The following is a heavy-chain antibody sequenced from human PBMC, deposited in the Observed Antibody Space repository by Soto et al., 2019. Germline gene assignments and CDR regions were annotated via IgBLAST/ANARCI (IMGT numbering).Heavy chain of an antibody. CDR1: DGSISAYY. Sequence: SETLSLTCTVSDGSISAYYWSWIRQPPGKGLEWIGYIYYSGSTNYNPSLKSRVTISVDTSKNQFSLKLSSVTAADTAVYYCAREMVRGVLDYWGQGTLVTVSS. CDR2: IYYSGST. CDR3: AREMVRGVLDY. J-gene: IGHJ4*02. V-gene: IGHV4-59*01. D-gene: IGHD3-10*01.